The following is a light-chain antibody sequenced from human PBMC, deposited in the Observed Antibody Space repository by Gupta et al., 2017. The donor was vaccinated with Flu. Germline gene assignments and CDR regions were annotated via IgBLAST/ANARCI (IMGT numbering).Light chain of an antibody. CDR2: AAS. V-gene: IGKV1-39*01. CDR1: RSISTY. Sequence: DIQMTQSPSSLSASVGDRVTITCRTSRSISTYLNWYQQIPGKAPKLLIYAASSLQSGVPSRFSGSGFGTDFTLTISSLQPEDFATYYCQQSYGSPPTFGQGTKVEIK. J-gene: IGKJ1*01. CDR3: QQSYGSPPT.